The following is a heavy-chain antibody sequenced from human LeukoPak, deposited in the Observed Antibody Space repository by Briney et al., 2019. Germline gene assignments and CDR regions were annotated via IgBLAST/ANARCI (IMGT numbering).Heavy chain of an antibody. D-gene: IGHD3-3*01. CDR3: ARDSPDYDFWSGYFWFDP. Sequence: GGSLRLPCAASGFTFSSYAMRWVRQAPGKGLEWVAVISYDGSNKYYADSVKGRFTISRDNSKNTLYLQMNSLRAEDTAVYYCARDSPDYDFWSGYFWFDPWGQGTLVTVSS. V-gene: IGHV3-30-3*01. CDR1: GFTFSSYA. J-gene: IGHJ5*02. CDR2: ISYDGSNK.